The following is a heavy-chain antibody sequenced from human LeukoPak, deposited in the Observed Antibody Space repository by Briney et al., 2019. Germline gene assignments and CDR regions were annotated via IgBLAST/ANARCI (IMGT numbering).Heavy chain of an antibody. CDR2: ISPSGDIT. D-gene: IGHD3-10*01. CDR3: AKDDAWLRFGE. CDR1: GFTFSNHG. J-gene: IGHJ4*02. Sequence: PGGSLRLSCAASGFTFSNHGMNWVRQAPGKGLEWVSGISPSGDITYYAHSVKGRFTISRDNSKNTLYLEVISLTAEDTAVYYCAKDDAWLRFGEWSQGTLVTVSS. V-gene: IGHV3-23*01.